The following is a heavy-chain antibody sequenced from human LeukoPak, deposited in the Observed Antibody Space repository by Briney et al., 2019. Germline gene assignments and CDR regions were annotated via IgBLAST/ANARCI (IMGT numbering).Heavy chain of an antibody. J-gene: IGHJ4*02. Sequence: SETLSLTCAVYGGSFSGYYWSWIRQPPGKGLEWIGEINHSGSTNYNPSLKSRVTISVDTSKNQFSLKLSSVTAADTAVYYCARQRWGVQGVTPFDYWGQGTLVTVSS. D-gene: IGHD3-10*01. CDR2: INHSGST. V-gene: IGHV4-34*01. CDR1: GGSFSGYY. CDR3: ARQRWGVQGVTPFDY.